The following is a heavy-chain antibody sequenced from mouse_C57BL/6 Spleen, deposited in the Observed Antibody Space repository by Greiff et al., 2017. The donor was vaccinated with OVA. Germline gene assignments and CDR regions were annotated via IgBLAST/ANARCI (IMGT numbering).Heavy chain of an antibody. CDR1: GFNIKNTY. D-gene: IGHD1-1*01. J-gene: IGHJ2*01. CDR2: IDPANGNT. Sequence: VAELVRPGASVKLSCTASGFNIKNTYMHWVKQRPEQGLEWIGRIDPANGNTKYAPKFQGKATITADTSSNTAYLQLSSLTSEDTAIYYCATPHYGSRTGYDFDYWGQGTTLTVSS. CDR3: ATPHYGSRTGYDFDY. V-gene: IGHV14-3*01.